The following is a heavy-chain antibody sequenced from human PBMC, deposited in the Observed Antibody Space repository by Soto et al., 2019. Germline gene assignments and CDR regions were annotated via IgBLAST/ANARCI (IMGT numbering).Heavy chain of an antibody. V-gene: IGHV1-2*02. Sequence: ASVKVSCKASGYAFNGYYIHWVRQAPGQGLEWMGWINPNDGGTSYAQKFQGRVTMTADTSTSTVYLELRGLRSDDTAVYFCARDKMIDDYGLGTYDYWGQGTTVTVSS. CDR3: ARDKMIDDYGLGTYDY. D-gene: IGHD3-10*01. CDR2: INPNDGGT. CDR1: GYAFNGYY. J-gene: IGHJ4*02.